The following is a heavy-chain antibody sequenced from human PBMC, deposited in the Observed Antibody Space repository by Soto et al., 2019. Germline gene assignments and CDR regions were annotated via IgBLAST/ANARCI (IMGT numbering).Heavy chain of an antibody. V-gene: IGHV4-31*03. Sequence: QVQLQESGPGLVKPSQTLSLTCTVSGGSISSGGYYWSWIRQHPGKGLEWIGYIYYSGSTYYNPSLKSRVTTSVDTSKNQFSLKLSSVTAADTAVYYCARDAIGPVTYYGMDVWGQGTTVTVSS. D-gene: IGHD4-17*01. CDR2: IYYSGST. CDR3: ARDAIGPVTYYGMDV. CDR1: GGSISSGGYY. J-gene: IGHJ6*02.